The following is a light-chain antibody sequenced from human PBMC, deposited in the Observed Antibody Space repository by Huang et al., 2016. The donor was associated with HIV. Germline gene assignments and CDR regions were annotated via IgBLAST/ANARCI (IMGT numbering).Light chain of an antibody. CDR2: YTS. Sequence: EIVLTQSPDFQSVTVKEKVTITCRASQSVTTNLHWYQQKPDQSPKLLIKYTSQSLSGVPSRFSGGGSGTDFTLTINGLEAEDAATYYCHQTSTLPQTFGQGTKVEV. CDR1: QSVTTN. J-gene: IGKJ1*01. CDR3: HQTSTLPQT. V-gene: IGKV6-21*01.